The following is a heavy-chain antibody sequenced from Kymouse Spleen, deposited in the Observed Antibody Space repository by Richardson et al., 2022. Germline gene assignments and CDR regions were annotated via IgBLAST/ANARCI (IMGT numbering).Heavy chain of an antibody. Sequence: QVQLQQWGAGLLKPSETLSLTCAVYGGSFSGYYWSWIRQPPGKGLEWIGEINHSGSTNYNPSLKSRVTISVDTSKNQFSLKLSSVTAADTAVYYCARGRYCSGGSCYWGFDPWGQGTLVTVSS. J-gene: IGHJ5*02. D-gene: IGHD2-15*01. V-gene: IGHV4-34*01. CDR1: GGSFSGYY. CDR3: ARGRYCSGGSCYWGFDP. CDR2: INHSGST.